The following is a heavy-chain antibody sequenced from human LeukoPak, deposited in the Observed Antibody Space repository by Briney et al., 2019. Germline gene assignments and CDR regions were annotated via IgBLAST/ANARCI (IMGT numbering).Heavy chain of an antibody. V-gene: IGHV1-18*04. D-gene: IGHD3-22*01. J-gene: IGHJ4*02. CDR3: ARVRSEYYDSSGHTSFDY. CDR2: ISAYNDNT. Sequence: AAVKVSCKTSGYTFTAYYIHWVRQAPGQGLEWMGWISAYNDNTNYAQKVQGRVTMTTDTSTSTAYMELSSLRSEDTAVYYCARVRSEYYDSSGHTSFDYWGQGTLVTVSS. CDR1: GYTFTAYY.